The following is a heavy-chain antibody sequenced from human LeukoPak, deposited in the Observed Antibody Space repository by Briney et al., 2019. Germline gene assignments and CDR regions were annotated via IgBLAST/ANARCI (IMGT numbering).Heavy chain of an antibody. V-gene: IGHV1-18*01. Sequence: GASVKVSCKASDYPFTSYGISWVRQAPGQGLEWMGWISAYNGNTNYTQKFQGRVTITADESTSTASMELSSLRSEDTAVYYCASGYSGYDSGRVLWYGMDVWGQGTTVTVSS. CDR1: DYPFTSYG. CDR3: ASGYSGYDSGRVLWYGMDV. CDR2: ISAYNGNT. D-gene: IGHD5-12*01. J-gene: IGHJ6*02.